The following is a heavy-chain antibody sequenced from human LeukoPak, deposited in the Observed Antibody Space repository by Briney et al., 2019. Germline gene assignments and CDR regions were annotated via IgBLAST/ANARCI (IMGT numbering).Heavy chain of an antibody. Sequence: GGSLRLSCAASGFTFSILDMSWVRQAPGKGLEWVSAISGNGGRTYYADSVKGRFTISRDNSKNTLYLQMNSLRVEDTAVYFCARDPGAFPYFFDYWGQGTLVTVSS. V-gene: IGHV3-23*01. CDR1: GFTFSILD. CDR2: ISGNGGRT. CDR3: ARDPGAFPYFFDY. J-gene: IGHJ4*02. D-gene: IGHD4/OR15-4a*01.